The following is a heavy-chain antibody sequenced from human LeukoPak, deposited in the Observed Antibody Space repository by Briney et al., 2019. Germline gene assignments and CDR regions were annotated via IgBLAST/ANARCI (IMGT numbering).Heavy chain of an antibody. CDR2: IYSSGGT. V-gene: IGHV4-59*01. Sequence: SETLSLTCTVSGGSISSYYWSWIRQPPGKGLEWLGYIYSSGGTNYNPSLESRVTISVDTSKNQFSLKLSSVTAADTAVYYCARHYYHSSGSYSFDYWGQGTLVTVSS. CDR3: ARHYYHSSGSYSFDY. CDR1: GGSISSYY. D-gene: IGHD3-22*01. J-gene: IGHJ4*02.